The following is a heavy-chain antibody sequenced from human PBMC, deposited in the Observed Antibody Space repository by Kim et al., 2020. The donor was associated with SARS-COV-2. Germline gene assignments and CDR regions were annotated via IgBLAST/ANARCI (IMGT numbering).Heavy chain of an antibody. D-gene: IGHD3-10*01. Sequence: GGSLRLSCAASGFTFINAWMSWVRQAPGKGLEWVGRIKSKIDGGTTDYAAPVKGRFTILRDDSKNTLYLQMNSLKTEDTAVYYCTTDQISMIRGLSLFDNWGQGTLVTVSS. V-gene: IGHV3-15*01. J-gene: IGHJ4*02. CDR2: IKSKIDGGTT. CDR1: GFTFINAW. CDR3: TTDQISMIRGLSLFDN.